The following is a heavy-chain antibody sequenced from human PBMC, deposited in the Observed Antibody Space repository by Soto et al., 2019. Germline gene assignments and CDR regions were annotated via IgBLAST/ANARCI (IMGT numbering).Heavy chain of an antibody. D-gene: IGHD6-19*01. CDR2: IFYSGST. V-gene: IGHV4-59*08. Sequence: SETLSLTCTVSGGSISSYFWSWIRQPPGKGLEWIGYIFYSGSTNYSPSLKSRVTISVDTSKNQFSLKLSSVTAADTAVYYCARQAYGSGPGRFDPWGQGSLVTVSS. CDR1: GGSISSYF. J-gene: IGHJ5*02. CDR3: ARQAYGSGPGRFDP.